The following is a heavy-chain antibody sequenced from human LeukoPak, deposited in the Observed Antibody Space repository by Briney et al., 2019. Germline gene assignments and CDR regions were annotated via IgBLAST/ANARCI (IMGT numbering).Heavy chain of an antibody. CDR2: INPGDSDI. D-gene: IGHD6-6*01. Sequence: GESLKISCKASGYSFNSNWIGWVRQMPGKGLECMGIINPGDSDIRYSPSFQGQATISADKSITTAYLQWNSLKASDTAIHYCARSYSISSEFDYWGQGTLVTVSS. V-gene: IGHV5-51*01. CDR1: GYSFNSNW. J-gene: IGHJ4*02. CDR3: ARSYSISSEFDY.